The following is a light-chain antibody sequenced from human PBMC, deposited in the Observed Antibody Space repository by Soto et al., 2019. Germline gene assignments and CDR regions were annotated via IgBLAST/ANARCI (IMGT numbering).Light chain of an antibody. J-gene: IGKJ3*01. CDR2: AAS. V-gene: IGKV1-39*01. CDR3: QQSYSTPPFT. CDR1: QSISSY. Sequence: DIQMTQSPSSLSASVGDRVTITCRAGQSISSYLNWYQQKPGKAPKLLIYAASSLQSGVPSRFSGSGSGTDFTLTISSLQPEDFATYYCQQSYSTPPFTFGPGTKVDMK.